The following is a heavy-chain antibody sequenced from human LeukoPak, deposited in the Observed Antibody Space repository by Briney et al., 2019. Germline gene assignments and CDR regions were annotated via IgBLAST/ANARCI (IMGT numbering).Heavy chain of an antibody. J-gene: IGHJ1*01. Sequence: EGSLRLSCAASGFTFSNYALTWVRQAPGRGLEWVSSISGVNTYYADSVKGRFSISRDNYKNTLYLQMSSLRAEDTAVYYCARDPNGNYVGAFDFQRWGQGTLVTVSS. CDR2: ISGVNT. CDR1: GFTFSNYA. D-gene: IGHD4-17*01. CDR3: ARDPNGNYVGAFDFQR. V-gene: IGHV3-23*01.